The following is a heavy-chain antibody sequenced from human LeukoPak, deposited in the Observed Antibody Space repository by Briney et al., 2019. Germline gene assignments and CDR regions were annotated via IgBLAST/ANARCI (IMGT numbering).Heavy chain of an antibody. D-gene: IGHD1-26*01. CDR2: IKHDGTEK. Sequence: GGSLRLSCAASGFSFSGYWMMWVRQPPGKGLEWVANIKHDGTEKYYADSAKGRFSPSRDNARNSLYLQMNSLRVEDTAVYYCARENLLGSYYYMDIGGKGTTVTVSS. CDR3: ARENLLGSYYYMDI. CDR1: GFSFSGYW. V-gene: IGHV3-7*01. J-gene: IGHJ6*03.